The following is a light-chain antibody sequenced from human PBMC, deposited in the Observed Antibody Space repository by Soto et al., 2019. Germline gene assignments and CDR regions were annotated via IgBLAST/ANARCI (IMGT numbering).Light chain of an antibody. J-gene: IGLJ1*01. V-gene: IGLV3-1*01. Sequence: SYELTQPPSVSVSPGQTASITCSGAKLGDKYACWYQQKPGQSPVLVIYQDSKRPSGIPERFSGSNSGNTATLTISGTQAMDEADYYCQAWDSSTAGVFGTGTKFTVL. CDR2: QDS. CDR1: KLGDKY. CDR3: QAWDSSTAGV.